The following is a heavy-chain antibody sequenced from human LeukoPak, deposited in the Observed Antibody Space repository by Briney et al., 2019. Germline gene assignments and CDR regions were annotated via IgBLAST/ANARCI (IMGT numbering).Heavy chain of an antibody. CDR2: INHSGST. D-gene: IGHD3-22*01. Sequence: SETLSLTCAVYGGSFSGYYWSWIRQPPGKGLEWIGEINHSGSTNYNPSLKSRVTISVDTSKNQFSLKLSSVTAADTAVYYCAREGSSGHFDAFDIWGQGTMVTVSS. J-gene: IGHJ3*02. CDR1: GGSFSGYY. V-gene: IGHV4-34*01. CDR3: AREGSSGHFDAFDI.